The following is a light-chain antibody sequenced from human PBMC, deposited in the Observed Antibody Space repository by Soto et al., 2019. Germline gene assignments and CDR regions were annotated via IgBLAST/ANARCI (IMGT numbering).Light chain of an antibody. CDR2: DVS. V-gene: IGLV2-14*03. J-gene: IGLJ3*02. CDR1: SSDVGGSKY. Sequence: QSALTQPASMSGSPGQSITISCTGTSSDVGGSKYVSWYQQHPGKAPQLVIYDVSNRPSGVSDRFSGSKSGNTASLTISGLLAEDEADYYCSSFTSTSTLGVFGGGTKLTVL. CDR3: SSFTSTSTLGV.